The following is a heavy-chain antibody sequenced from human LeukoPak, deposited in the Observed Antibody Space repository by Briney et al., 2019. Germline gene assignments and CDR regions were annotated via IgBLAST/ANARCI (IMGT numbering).Heavy chain of an antibody. CDR1: GFTFSSYA. Sequence: GGSLRLSCAASGFTFSSYAMSWVRQAPGKGLEWVSGIFGSGTTYYTDSVKGRFTISRDNSKNTLYLQMSSLRAEDMAIYYCAKTLGIAATHPSNWGQGTLVTVSS. D-gene: IGHD6-25*01. CDR3: AKTLGIAATHPSN. V-gene: IGHV3-23*01. J-gene: IGHJ4*02. CDR2: IFGSGTT.